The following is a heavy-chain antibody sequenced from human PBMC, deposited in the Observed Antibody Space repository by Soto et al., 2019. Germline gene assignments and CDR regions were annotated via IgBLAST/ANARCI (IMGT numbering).Heavy chain of an antibody. CDR1: GFTFDDYA. CDR3: AKGWGDYGGYYFDY. V-gene: IGHV3-9*01. Sequence: EVQLVESGGGLVQPGRSLRLSCAASGFTFDDYAMHWVRQAPGKGLEWVSGISWNSGSIGYADSVKGRFTISRDNAKNSLYLQMNSLRAEDTALYCCAKGWGDYGGYYFDYWGQGTLVTVSS. D-gene: IGHD4-17*01. CDR2: ISWNSGSI. J-gene: IGHJ4*02.